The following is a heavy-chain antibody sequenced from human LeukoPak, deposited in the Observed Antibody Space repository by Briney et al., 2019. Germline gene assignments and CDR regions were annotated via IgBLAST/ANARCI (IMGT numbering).Heavy chain of an antibody. CDR2: IWYDGSNK. CDR3: ARDSPHDYGDYGWYFDL. CDR1: GFTFSSYG. J-gene: IGHJ2*01. D-gene: IGHD4-17*01. V-gene: IGHV3-33*01. Sequence: GGSLRLSCAASGFTFSSYGMHWVRQAPGKGLEWVAVIWYDGSNKYYADSVKGRFTISRDNSKNTLYLQMNSLRAEDTAVYYCARDSPHDYGDYGWYFDLWGRGTLVTVSS.